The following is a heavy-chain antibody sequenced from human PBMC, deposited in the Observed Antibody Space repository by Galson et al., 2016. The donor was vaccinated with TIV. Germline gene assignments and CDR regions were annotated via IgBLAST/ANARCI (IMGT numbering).Heavy chain of an antibody. CDR2: ISYDGTNK. V-gene: IGHV3-30*04. J-gene: IGHJ6*01. CDR3: ARDLSRSVALYDSSVYGMAV. Sequence: SLRLSCAASGFTFSSCAMNWVRQAPGKGLEWVAVISYDGTNKYYADSVKGRFTISRDNSKNTLFLQMNSLRAEDTAVYYCARDLSRSVALYDSSVYGMAVWGQGTTVTVSS. D-gene: IGHD3-22*01. CDR1: GFTFSSCA.